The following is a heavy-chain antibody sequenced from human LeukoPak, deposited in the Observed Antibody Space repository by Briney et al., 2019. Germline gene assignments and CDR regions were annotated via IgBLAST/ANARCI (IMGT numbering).Heavy chain of an antibody. CDR1: GFTFTSYA. J-gene: IGHJ3*02. CDR3: ARSFDI. V-gene: IGHV3-23*01. Sequence: GGSLRLSCAASGFTFTSYAMSWVRQAPGKGLEWVSGISASGDNTYYPDSVKGRFTISRDHSKNTLFLQMNSLRAEDTAVYYCARSFDIWGQGTMVTVSS. CDR2: ISASGDNT.